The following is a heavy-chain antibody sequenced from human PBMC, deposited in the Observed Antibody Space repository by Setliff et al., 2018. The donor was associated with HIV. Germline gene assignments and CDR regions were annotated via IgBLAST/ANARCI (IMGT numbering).Heavy chain of an antibody. CDR1: GGSISGSSYY. J-gene: IGHJ4*01. CDR3: ARGPFVLRFLERLVYFDY. CDR2: VYYSGST. V-gene: IGHV4-31*03. D-gene: IGHD3-3*01. Sequence: SETLSLNCNVSGGSISGSSYYWSWIRQHPGKGLDWIGRVYYSGSTDYNPSLQSRATLSIDTSQNQFSLKLTSVIAADTSIDYCARGPFVLRFLERLVYFDYWGHGKLVTVSS.